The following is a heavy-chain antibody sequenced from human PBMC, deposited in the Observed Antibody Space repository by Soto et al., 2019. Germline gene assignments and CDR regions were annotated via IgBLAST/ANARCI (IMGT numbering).Heavy chain of an antibody. J-gene: IGHJ6*03. CDR1: GFTFSSYS. CDR2: ISSSSSYI. D-gene: IGHD4-4*01. Sequence: GGSLRLSCAASGFTFSSYSMNWVRQAPGKGLEWVSSISSSSSYIYYADSVKGRFTISRDNAKNSLYLQMNSLRAEDTAVYYWARVPGTTVTDNYYYYYYMDVWGKGTTVTVSS. CDR3: ARVPGTTVTDNYYYYYYMDV. V-gene: IGHV3-21*01.